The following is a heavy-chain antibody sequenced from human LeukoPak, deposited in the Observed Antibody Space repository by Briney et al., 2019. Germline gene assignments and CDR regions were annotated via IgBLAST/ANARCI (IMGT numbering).Heavy chain of an antibody. CDR1: GGTFSSYA. D-gene: IGHD2-21*02. CDR3: ARGWLAETTVVTPYNY. Sequence: SVKVSCKASGGTFSSYAISWVRQAPGQGLEWMGGIILIFGTANYAQKFQGRVTITADESTSTAYMELSSLRSEDTAIYYCARGWLAETTVVTPYNYWGQGTLVTVSS. CDR2: IILIFGTA. V-gene: IGHV1-69*01. J-gene: IGHJ4*02.